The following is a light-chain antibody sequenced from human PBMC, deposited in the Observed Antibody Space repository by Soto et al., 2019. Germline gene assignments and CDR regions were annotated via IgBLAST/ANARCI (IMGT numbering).Light chain of an antibody. CDR3: KKYGSSQVT. CDR2: GAS. J-gene: IGKJ4*01. CDR1: QSVSSSY. V-gene: IGKV3-20*01. Sequence: EIVLTQSPGTLSLSPGERATLSCRASQSVSSSYLAWYQQKPGQAPRLLIYGASSRATGIPDRFSGSGSGTDFTLTISRLEPEDFAVYYCKKYGSSQVTFGGGTKVEIK.